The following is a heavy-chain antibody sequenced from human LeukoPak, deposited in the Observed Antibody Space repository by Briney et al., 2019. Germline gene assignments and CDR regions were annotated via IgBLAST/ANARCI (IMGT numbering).Heavy chain of an antibody. Sequence: GGSLRLSCAASGFTVSNKYMTWVRQAPGKGLEWVSLIYSDGRTYYADSVKGRCTISRDNSKNTLYLRMNSLRAEDTALYYCAREDAAAGHDYWGQGTLVTVSS. J-gene: IGHJ4*02. D-gene: IGHD6-13*01. CDR2: IYSDGRT. CDR3: AREDAAAGHDY. V-gene: IGHV3-53*01. CDR1: GFTVSNKY.